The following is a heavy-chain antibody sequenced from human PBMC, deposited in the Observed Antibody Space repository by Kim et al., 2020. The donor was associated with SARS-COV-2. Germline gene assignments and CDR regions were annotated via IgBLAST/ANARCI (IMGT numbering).Heavy chain of an antibody. CDR2: IYTTGSV. J-gene: IGHJ4*01. Sequence: SETLSLTCTVSGVSLNNYYWSWIRQPAGKELEWIGRIYTTGSVNYNPSLGSRVTMSIDTSKNQFSLTLNSVTATDTAVYYCARDSYYGSSRGLYHFDYLG. D-gene: IGHD3-10*01. CDR1: GVSLNNYY. CDR3: ARDSYYGSSRGLYHFDY. V-gene: IGHV4-4*07.